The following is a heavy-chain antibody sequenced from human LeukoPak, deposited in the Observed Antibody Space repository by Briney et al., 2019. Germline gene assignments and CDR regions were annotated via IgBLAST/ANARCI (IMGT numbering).Heavy chain of an antibody. J-gene: IGHJ4*02. D-gene: IGHD3-10*01. V-gene: IGHV3-53*01. CDR3: ASGGLGARKYYSDPFDY. Sequence: PGGSLRLSCAASGFTVSSNYMSWVRQAPEKGLEWVPIIYSRGSTYYADSVKGRFTISRDDSKNTVYLQMNSLRAEDAAVYYCASGGLGARKYYSDPFDYWGQGTLVTVSS. CDR1: GFTVSSNY. CDR2: IYSRGST.